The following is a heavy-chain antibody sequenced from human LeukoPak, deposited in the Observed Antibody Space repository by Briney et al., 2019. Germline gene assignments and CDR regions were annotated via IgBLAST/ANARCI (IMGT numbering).Heavy chain of an antibody. CDR1: GGSISSYY. CDR3: ARTIAVAGTVSFDY. V-gene: IGHV4-59*12. D-gene: IGHD6-19*01. CDR2: IYYSGST. J-gene: IGHJ4*02. Sequence: SETLSLTCTVSGGSISSYYWSWIRQPPGKGLEWIGYIYYSGSTNYNPSLKSRVTISVDTPKNQFSLKLSSVTAADTAVYYCARTIAVAGTVSFDYWGQGILVTVSS.